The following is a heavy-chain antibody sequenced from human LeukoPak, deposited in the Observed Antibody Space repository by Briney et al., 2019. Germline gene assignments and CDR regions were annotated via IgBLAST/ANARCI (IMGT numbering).Heavy chain of an antibody. CDR1: GFTLSSYE. CDR2: ISSSGSTI. V-gene: IGHV3-48*03. CDR3: ARGIYVWDY. J-gene: IGHJ4*02. Sequence: PGGSLRLSCAASGFTLSSYEMNWVRQAPGKGLEWVSYISSSGSTIYYADSVKGRFTISRDNAKNSLYLQMNSLRAEDTAVYYCARGIYVWDYWGQGTLVTVSS. D-gene: IGHD3-10*02.